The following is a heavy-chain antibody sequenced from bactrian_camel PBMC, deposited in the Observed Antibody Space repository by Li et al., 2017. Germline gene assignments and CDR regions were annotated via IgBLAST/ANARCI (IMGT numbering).Heavy chain of an antibody. J-gene: IGHJ4*01. CDR3: AAVCTSPWVYKY. CDR1: GYITSSYF. D-gene: IGHD3*01. Sequence: QVQLVESGGGSVQAGESLTLSCVAPGYITSSYFIGWLRHQAPGQKREGVASMYTERGNTFYADSVKGRFTISQNSAKDTVYLEMNNLKPEDSAMYFCAAVCTSPWVYKYWGQGTQVTVS. V-gene: IGHV3-2*01. CDR2: MYTERGNT.